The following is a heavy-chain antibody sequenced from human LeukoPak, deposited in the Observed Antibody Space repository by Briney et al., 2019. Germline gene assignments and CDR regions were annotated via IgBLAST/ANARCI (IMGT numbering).Heavy chain of an antibody. V-gene: IGHV1-18*01. J-gene: IGHJ4*02. CDR1: GYTFTSYG. Sequence: GASVKVSCKASGYTFTSYGISWVRQAPGQGLEYMGWISVYNGNTNYAQKLQGRVTMTTDTSTSTAYMELRSLRSDDTAVYYCARAYSSGWYEDFDYWGQGTLVTVSS. D-gene: IGHD6-19*01. CDR2: ISVYNGNT. CDR3: ARAYSSGWYEDFDY.